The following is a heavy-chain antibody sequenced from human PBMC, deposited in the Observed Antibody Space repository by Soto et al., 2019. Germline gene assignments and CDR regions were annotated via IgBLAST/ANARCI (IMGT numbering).Heavy chain of an antibody. V-gene: IGHV4-59*01. CDR2: IYYSGST. Sequence: SETLSLTCTVSGGSISIYYWSWIRHPPGKGLEWIGYIYYSGSTNYNPSLKSRVTISVDTSKNQFSLKLSSVTAADTAVYYCARARGYSGYVQYNWFDPWGQGTLVTVSS. CDR1: GGSISIYY. CDR3: ARARGYSGYVQYNWFDP. J-gene: IGHJ5*02. D-gene: IGHD5-12*01.